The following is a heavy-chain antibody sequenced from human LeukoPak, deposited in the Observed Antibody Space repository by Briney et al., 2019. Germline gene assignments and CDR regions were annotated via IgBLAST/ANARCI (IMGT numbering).Heavy chain of an antibody. CDR2: ISSDGANA. J-gene: IGHJ4*02. Sequence: PRGSLRLSCAASGFTFSTYWMHWVRQVPGKGLVWVSRISSDGANANYADSVKGRFTISRDNAKNTLYLQMNSLRAEDTAVYYCVLLSLTPGWGQGTLVTVSS. V-gene: IGHV3-74*01. D-gene: IGHD3-10*01. CDR3: VLLSLTPG. CDR1: GFTFSTYW.